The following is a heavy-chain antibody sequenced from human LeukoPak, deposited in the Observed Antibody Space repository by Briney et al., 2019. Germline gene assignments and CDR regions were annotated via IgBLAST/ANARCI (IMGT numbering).Heavy chain of an antibody. D-gene: IGHD1-26*01. J-gene: IGHJ4*02. CDR3: ARQRGIVGPTEFDY. CDR2: IYYTGST. V-gene: IGHV4-59*08. CDR1: GGSISGYY. Sequence: PSETLSLTCSVSGGSISGYYWNWVRQPPGKGLEWIGYIYYTGSTNYNPSLKSRVTISMDTSKNQFSLKLTSVTAADTALYYCARQRGIVGPTEFDYWGQGTLVSVSS.